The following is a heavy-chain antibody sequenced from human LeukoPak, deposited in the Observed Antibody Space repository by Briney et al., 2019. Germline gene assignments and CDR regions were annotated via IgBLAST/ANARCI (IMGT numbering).Heavy chain of an antibody. J-gene: IGHJ4*02. CDR2: IRYDGSNK. CDR1: GFTFSSYG. D-gene: IGHD2-21*01. V-gene: IGHV3-30*02. CDR3: ARIKSQGVVVPLLRSTYYFDY. Sequence: GGSLRLSCAASGFTFSSYGMHWVRQAPGKGLEWVAFIRYDGSNKYYADSAKGRFTISRDTAKNSLYLQMNSLRAEDTAVYYCARIKSQGVVVPLLRSTYYFDYWGQGTLVTVSS.